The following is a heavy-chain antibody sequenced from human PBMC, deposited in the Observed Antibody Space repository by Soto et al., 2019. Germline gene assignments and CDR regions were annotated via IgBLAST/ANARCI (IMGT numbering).Heavy chain of an antibody. CDR2: ISSTTNYI. V-gene: IGHV3-21*06. CDR3: ARGSEDLTSNFDY. Sequence: GGSLRLSCAASGFIFTRYSMNWVRQAPGKGLEWVSSISSTTNYIYYGDSMKGRFTISRDNAKNSLYLEMNSLRAEDTAVYYCARGSEDLTSNFDYWGQGTLVTVSS. CDR1: GFIFTRYS. J-gene: IGHJ4*02.